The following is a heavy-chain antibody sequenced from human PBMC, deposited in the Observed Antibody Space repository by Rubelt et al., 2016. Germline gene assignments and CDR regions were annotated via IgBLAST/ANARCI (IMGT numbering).Heavy chain of an antibody. Sequence: QLQLQESGPGLVKPSQTLSLTCTVSGGSISSGGYYWSWIRQHPGKGLEWIGYIYYSGSTYYNPSSKSRVTISVDTSKNQFSLKLSSVTAADTAVYYCASLQDGYNQNYYFDYWGQGTLVTVSS. V-gene: IGHV4-31*03. J-gene: IGHJ4*02. CDR1: GGSISSGGYY. D-gene: IGHD5-24*01. CDR3: ASLQDGYNQNYYFDY. CDR2: IYYSGST.